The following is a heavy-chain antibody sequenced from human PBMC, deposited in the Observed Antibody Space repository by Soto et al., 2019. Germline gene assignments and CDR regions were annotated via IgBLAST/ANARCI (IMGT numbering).Heavy chain of an antibody. D-gene: IGHD3-10*01. V-gene: IGHV4-34*01. CDR3: ARSEGAWSYNQCYYGMDG. CDR2: INHSGST. Sequence: SETLSLTCAVYGGSFSGYYWSWIRQPPGKGLEWIGEINHSGSTNYNPSLKSRVTISVDTSKNQFSLKLSSVTAADTAVYYCARSEGAWSYNQCYYGMDGWGQGTTVTVAS. CDR1: GGSFSGYY. J-gene: IGHJ6*02.